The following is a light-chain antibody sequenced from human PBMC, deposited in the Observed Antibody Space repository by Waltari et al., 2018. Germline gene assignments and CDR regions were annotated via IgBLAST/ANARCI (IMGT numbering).Light chain of an antibody. CDR2: DND. CDR3: QSYDSGQWV. J-gene: IGLJ3*02. CDR1: SSNIGAGSD. Sequence: QSVLTQPPSVSGAPGPRVTTSCTGSSSNIGAGSDVHWYQQFSGTAPKLLTFDNDNRPSGVPDRFSGSRSGTSAYLAITGLQTDDEADYFCQSYDSGQWVFGGGTKVTVL. V-gene: IGLV1-40*01.